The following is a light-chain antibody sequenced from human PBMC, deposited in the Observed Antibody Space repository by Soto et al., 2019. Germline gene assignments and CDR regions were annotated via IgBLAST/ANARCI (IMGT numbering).Light chain of an antibody. CDR1: KLGDKY. CDR3: QTWDSSTMV. CDR2: QNS. Sequence: SYELTQPPSVSVSPGQTASITCSGDKLGDKYGCWYHQKPGQAPGVIMCQNSRLPSGIPERVSGANAGNTATLTISGTQATDEADYYCQTWDSSTMVFGGGTKLTVL. J-gene: IGLJ2*01. V-gene: IGLV3-1*01.